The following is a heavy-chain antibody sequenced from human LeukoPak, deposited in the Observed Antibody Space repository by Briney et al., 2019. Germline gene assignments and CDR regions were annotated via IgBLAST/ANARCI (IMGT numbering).Heavy chain of an antibody. V-gene: IGHV3-48*01. CDR1: GFTFSSYS. Sequence: PGGSLRLSCAASGFTFSSYSMNWVRQAPGKGLEWVSYISSSSSTIYYADPVKGRFTISRDNAKNSLYLQMNSLRAEDTAVYYCARGYCSSTSCHDAFDIWGQGTMVTVSS. CDR3: ARGYCSSTSCHDAFDI. CDR2: ISSSSSTI. J-gene: IGHJ3*02. D-gene: IGHD2-2*01.